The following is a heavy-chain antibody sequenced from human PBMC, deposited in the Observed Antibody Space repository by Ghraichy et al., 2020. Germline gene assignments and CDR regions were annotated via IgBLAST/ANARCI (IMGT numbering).Heavy chain of an antibody. V-gene: IGHV3-7*01. J-gene: IGHJ6*03. CDR2: IKQDGSEK. CDR1: GFTFSSYW. CDR3: ARVTGHYDILTGYSPHGVPIYYYYMDV. D-gene: IGHD3-9*01. Sequence: GESLNISCAASGFTFSSYWMSWVRQAPGKGLEWVANIKQDGSEKYYVDSVKGRFTISRDNAKNSLYLQMNSLRAEDTAVYYCARVTGHYDILTGYSPHGVPIYYYYMDVWGKGTTVTVSS.